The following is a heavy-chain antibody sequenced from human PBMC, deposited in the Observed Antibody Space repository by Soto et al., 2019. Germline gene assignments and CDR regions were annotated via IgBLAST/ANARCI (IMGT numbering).Heavy chain of an antibody. CDR1: GYTFTVYY. CDR3: ARGSGYDSKDFDY. D-gene: IGHD5-12*01. V-gene: IGHV1-2*04. Sequence: ASVKVSCKASGYTFTVYYMHWVRQAPGQGLEWMGWINPNSGGTNYAQKFQGWVTMTRDTSISTAYMELSRLRSDDTAVYYCARGSGYDSKDFDYWGQGTLVTVSS. J-gene: IGHJ4*02. CDR2: INPNSGGT.